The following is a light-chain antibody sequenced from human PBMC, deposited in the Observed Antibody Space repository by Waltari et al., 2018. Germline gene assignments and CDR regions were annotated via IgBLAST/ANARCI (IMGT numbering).Light chain of an antibody. CDR3: ETWDSNTGV. J-gene: IGLJ3*02. CDR2: LEDNGSY. V-gene: IGLV4-60*03. CDR1: SGHRTSF. Sequence: QPVLPQSSSASSSLGSPAKLICTLSSGHRTSFIAWRQQQPGESPRYLMKLEDNGSYKRGTGIPDRFSGSSAGADRSLTISNRQSEDEADYYCETWDSNTGVFGGGTKLTVL.